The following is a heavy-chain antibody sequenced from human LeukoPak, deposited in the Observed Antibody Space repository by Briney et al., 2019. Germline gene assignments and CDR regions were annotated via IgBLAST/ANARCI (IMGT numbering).Heavy chain of an antibody. Sequence: GGSLRPSCSASGFTFSTYAMHWVRQAPGKGLEYVSVISSNGGSAYYADSVKGRFTISRDNSKNTLYLQMSSPRPEDTAVYYCVKNRYNSDWDQFDYWGQGTLVTVSS. CDR2: ISSNGGSA. V-gene: IGHV3-64D*09. CDR3: VKNRYNSDWDQFDY. J-gene: IGHJ4*02. CDR1: GFTFSTYA. D-gene: IGHD6-19*01.